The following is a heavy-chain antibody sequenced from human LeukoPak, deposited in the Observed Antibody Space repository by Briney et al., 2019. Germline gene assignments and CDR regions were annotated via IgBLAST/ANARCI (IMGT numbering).Heavy chain of an antibody. CDR1: GYTFTGYY. Sequence: ASVKVSCKASGYTFTGYYMHWVRQAPGQGLEWMGWINPNSGGTNYAQKFQGRVTMTRDTSISTAYMELSRLRSDDTAVYYCARNSYFDSSGYYHYWGQGTLVTVSS. D-gene: IGHD3-22*01. J-gene: IGHJ4*02. CDR3: ARNSYFDSSGYYHY. CDR2: INPNSGGT. V-gene: IGHV1-2*02.